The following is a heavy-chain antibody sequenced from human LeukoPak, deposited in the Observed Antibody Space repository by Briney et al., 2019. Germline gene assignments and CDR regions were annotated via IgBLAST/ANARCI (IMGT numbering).Heavy chain of an antibody. Sequence: ASVKVSCKASGYTFTGYYMHWVRQAPGQGLEWMGWINPNSGGTNYAQKFQGRVTMTRDTSISTAYMELSRLRSGDTAVYYCARVDPYYYDSSGYYSWFDPWGQGTLVTVSS. J-gene: IGHJ5*02. V-gene: IGHV1-2*02. CDR3: ARVDPYYYDSSGYYSWFDP. CDR2: INPNSGGT. D-gene: IGHD3-22*01. CDR1: GYTFTGYY.